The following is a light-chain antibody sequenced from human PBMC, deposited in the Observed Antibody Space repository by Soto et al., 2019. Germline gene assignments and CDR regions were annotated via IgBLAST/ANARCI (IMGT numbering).Light chain of an antibody. CDR3: QVWDSSSDHVV. Sequence: SYELTQPPSVSVAPGQTARITCGGNNIGRKSVQWYQQKAGQAPVFVVYDDSDRPAGIPDRFSGSNSGNTATLTISRVEAGDEADYYCQVWDSSSDHVVFGGGTKLTVL. V-gene: IGLV3-21*02. CDR2: DDS. CDR1: NIGRKS. J-gene: IGLJ2*01.